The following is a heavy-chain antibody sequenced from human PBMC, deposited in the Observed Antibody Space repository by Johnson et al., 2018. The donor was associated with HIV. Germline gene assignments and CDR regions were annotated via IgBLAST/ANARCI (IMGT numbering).Heavy chain of an antibody. V-gene: IGHV3-30-3*01. CDR1: GFTFSSYA. CDR3: AREQATLWFRASGAAFNI. J-gene: IGHJ3*02. D-gene: IGHD3-10*01. CDR2: ISYDGSNK. Sequence: QEQLVESGGGVVQPGRYLRLSCAASGFTFSSYAMHWVRQAPGKGLEWVAVISYDGSNKYYADSVKGRFTISRDNSKNALYLQMNSLRAEDTAVYYCAREQATLWFRASGAAFNIWGQGTTVTVSS.